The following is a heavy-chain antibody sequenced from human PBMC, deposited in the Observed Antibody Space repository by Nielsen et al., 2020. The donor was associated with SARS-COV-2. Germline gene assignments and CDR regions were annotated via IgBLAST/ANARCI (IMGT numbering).Heavy chain of an antibody. D-gene: IGHD3-9*01. J-gene: IGHJ6*03. V-gene: IGHV4-34*01. CDR3: ARGRYFDSYYMDV. CDR2: INHSGST. CDR1: GGSFSGYY. Sequence: LSLTCAVYGGSFSGYYWSWIRQPPGKGLEWIGEINHSGSTNYNPSLKSRVTISVDTSKNQFSLKLSSVTAADTAVYYCARGRYFDSYYMDVWGKGTTVTVSS.